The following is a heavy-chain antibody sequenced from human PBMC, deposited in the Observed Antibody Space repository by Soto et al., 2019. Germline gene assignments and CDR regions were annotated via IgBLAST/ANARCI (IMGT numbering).Heavy chain of an antibody. CDR1: GFTFSGSA. CDR3: TNVRGDLADSSGWYNYFDY. V-gene: IGHV3-73*02. Sequence: EVQLVASGGGLVQPGGSLKLSCAASGFTFSGSAMHWVRQASGKGLEWVGRIRSKANNYATAYAASVKGRFTISRDDSKNTAYLQMNSLKTEDTAVYYCTNVRGDLADSSGWYNYFDYWGQGTLVTVSS. J-gene: IGHJ4*02. D-gene: IGHD6-19*01. CDR2: IRSKANNYAT.